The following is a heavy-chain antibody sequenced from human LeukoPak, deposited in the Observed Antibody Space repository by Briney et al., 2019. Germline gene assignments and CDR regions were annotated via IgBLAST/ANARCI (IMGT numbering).Heavy chain of an antibody. Sequence: GRSLRLSCAASGFTFSSYGMHWVRQAPGKGLEWVAVISYDGSNKYYADSVKGRFTISRDNSKNTLYLQMNSLRAEDTAVYYCAKARWYMRFLRPLLLENWFDPWGQGTLVTVSS. CDR2: ISYDGSNK. J-gene: IGHJ5*02. D-gene: IGHD3-3*01. V-gene: IGHV3-30*18. CDR1: GFTFSSYG. CDR3: AKARWYMRFLRPLLLENWFDP.